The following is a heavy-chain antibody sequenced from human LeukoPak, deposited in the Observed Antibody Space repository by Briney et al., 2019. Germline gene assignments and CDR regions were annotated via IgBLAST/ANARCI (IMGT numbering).Heavy chain of an antibody. D-gene: IGHD3-22*01. J-gene: IGHJ4*02. CDR2: IYYSGST. CDR1: GGSISSSSYY. CDR3: ARVMNYYDSSGYLYYFDY. V-gene: IGHV4-39*07. Sequence: PSETLSLTCTVSGGSISSSSYYWGWIRQPPGKGLEWIGSIYYSGSTHYNPSLKSRVTISVDTSKNQFSLKLSSVTAADTAVYYCARVMNYYDSSGYLYYFDYWGQGTLVTVSS.